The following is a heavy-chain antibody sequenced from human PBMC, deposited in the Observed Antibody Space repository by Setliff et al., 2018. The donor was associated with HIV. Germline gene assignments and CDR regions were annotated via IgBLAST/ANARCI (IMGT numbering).Heavy chain of an antibody. CDR2: MNQKSGNT. CDR3: TRWIVGSSNIFAFDF. D-gene: IGHD1-26*01. V-gene: IGHV1-8*01. CDR1: GYTLTDFA. Sequence: ASVKVSCKASGYTLTDFAIYWMRQASGQGLEWLGWMNQKSGNTAYAQSFQGRVTLTTNTAISTVDMELSSLSSEDTAVYYCTRWIVGSSNIFAFDFWGQGTLVTVSS. J-gene: IGHJ4*03.